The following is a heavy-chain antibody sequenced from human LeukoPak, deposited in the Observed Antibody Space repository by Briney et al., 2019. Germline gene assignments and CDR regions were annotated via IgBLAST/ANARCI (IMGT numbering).Heavy chain of an antibody. J-gene: IGHJ5*02. CDR2: IIPILGIA. D-gene: IGHD6-19*01. V-gene: IGHV1-69*04. CDR1: GGTFSSYA. Sequence: SVKVSCKASGGTFSSYAISWVRQAPGQGLEWMGRIIPILGIANYAQKFQGRVTITADKSTSTAYMELSSLRSEDTAVYYCARDQIGSSEDNWFDPWAQGTLVTVSS. CDR3: ARDQIGSSEDNWFDP.